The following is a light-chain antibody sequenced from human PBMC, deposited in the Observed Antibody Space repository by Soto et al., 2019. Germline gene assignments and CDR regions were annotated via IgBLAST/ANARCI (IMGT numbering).Light chain of an antibody. V-gene: IGKV1-6*01. CDR1: QGITDD. Sequence: AIQMTQSPSSLSASVGDRVTITCRASQGITDDLGWYQQKPGEAPKLLIYAASSLQSGVPSRFSGSGSGTDFTLTISRLQPEDFATYYCLQNFNFPWTFGQGTKVEIK. CDR3: LQNFNFPWT. J-gene: IGKJ1*01. CDR2: AAS.